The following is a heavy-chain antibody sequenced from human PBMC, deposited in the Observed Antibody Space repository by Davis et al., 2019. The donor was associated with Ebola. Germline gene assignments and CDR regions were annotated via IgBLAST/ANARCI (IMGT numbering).Heavy chain of an antibody. D-gene: IGHD3-10*01. Sequence: ASVKVSCKASGYTFTSYAMNWVRQAPGQGLEWMGWISAYNGNTNYAQKLQGRVTMTTDTSTSTAYMELRSLRSDDTAVYYCARDRGAYYYGSGSRNWFDPWGQGTLVIVSS. CDR3: ARDRGAYYYGSGSRNWFDP. CDR2: ISAYNGNT. V-gene: IGHV1-18*01. J-gene: IGHJ5*02. CDR1: GYTFTSYA.